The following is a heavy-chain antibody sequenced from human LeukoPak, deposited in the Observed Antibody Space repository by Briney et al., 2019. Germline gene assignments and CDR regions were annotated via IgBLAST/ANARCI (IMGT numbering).Heavy chain of an antibody. CDR1: GFTFSSYN. Sequence: GGSPRLSCAASGFTFSSYNMNWVRQAPGKGLEWVSSISSSSGYIYYADSVKGRFTISRDNAKNSLYLQMISLRAEDTALYYCARDALYSSSSEGDFDYWGQGTLVTVSS. D-gene: IGHD6-6*01. J-gene: IGHJ4*02. CDR3: ARDALYSSSSEGDFDY. V-gene: IGHV3-21*01. CDR2: ISSSSGYI.